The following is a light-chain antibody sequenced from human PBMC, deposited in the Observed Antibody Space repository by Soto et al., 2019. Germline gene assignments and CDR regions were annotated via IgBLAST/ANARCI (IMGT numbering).Light chain of an antibody. CDR1: QSVSSN. V-gene: IGKV3-15*01. CDR3: QQYNNWARWT. CDR2: GAF. Sequence: EIVMTQSPSTLSVSPGERATLSFRASQSVSSNLAWYQQKPGQAPRLLIYGAFTRANGIPARFSGSGSGTEFTLTISSLQSEDFAVYYCQQYNNWARWTFGQGTKVEIK. J-gene: IGKJ1*01.